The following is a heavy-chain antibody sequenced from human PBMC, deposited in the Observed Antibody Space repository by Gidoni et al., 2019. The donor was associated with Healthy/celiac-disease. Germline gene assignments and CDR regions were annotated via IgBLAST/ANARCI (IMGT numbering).Heavy chain of an antibody. Sequence: EVQLVEAGGGLVKPGGSLRLSCAASGFTFSSYSMNWVRQAPGKGLEWVSSISSSSSYIYYADSVKGRFTISRDTAKNSLYLQMNSMRAEDTAVYYCARDQDGSYYFDYWGQGTLVTVSS. D-gene: IGHD1-26*01. CDR2: ISSSSSYI. V-gene: IGHV3-21*01. CDR3: ARDQDGSYYFDY. CDR1: GFTFSSYS. J-gene: IGHJ4*02.